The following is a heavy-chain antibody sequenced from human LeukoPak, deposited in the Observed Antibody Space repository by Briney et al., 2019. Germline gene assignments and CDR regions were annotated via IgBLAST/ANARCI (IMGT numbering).Heavy chain of an antibody. CDR2: IYHSGST. V-gene: IGHV4-38-2*02. CDR1: GYSISSGYY. CDR3: ARDARSGDFDY. J-gene: IGHJ4*02. D-gene: IGHD3-3*01. Sequence: PSETLSLTCTVSGYSISSGYYWGWIRQPPGKGLEWIGSIYHSGSTYYNPSLKSRVTMSVDTSKNQFSLKLSSVTTADTAVYYCARDARSGDFDYWGQGSLVTVSS.